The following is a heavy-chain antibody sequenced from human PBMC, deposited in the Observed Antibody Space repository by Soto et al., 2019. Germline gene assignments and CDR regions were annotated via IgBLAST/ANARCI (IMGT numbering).Heavy chain of an antibody. CDR2: IYHSGGT. CDR1: GDSISSGDYY. J-gene: IGHJ4*02. Sequence: SETLSLTCTVSGDSISSGDYYWSWVRQSPGKGLEWIGYIYHSGGTDQNPTLKSRVIISVDLSKNEVSLKLSSVTAADTAVYYCTRSTLVDCGGPSCPRERQVLLPFDSWGQGILVTVSS. V-gene: IGHV4-30-4*01. CDR3: TRSTLVDCGGPSCPRERQVLLPFDS. D-gene: IGHD2-2*01.